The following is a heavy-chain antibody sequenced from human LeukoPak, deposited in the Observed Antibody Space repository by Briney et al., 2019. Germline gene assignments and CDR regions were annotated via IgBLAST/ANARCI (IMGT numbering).Heavy chain of an antibody. D-gene: IGHD4-17*01. V-gene: IGHV4-4*02. J-gene: IGHJ4*02. CDR3: ARGDTTAEIDY. CDR2: IYHSGST. CDR1: GGSISSSKW. Sequence: SETLYLTCAVSGGSISSSKWWTWVRQPPGKGLEWIGEIYHSGSTNYNPSLKSRLTISVDKSKNQFSLKLRSVTAADTAKYFCARGDTTAEIDYWGQGTLVTVSS.